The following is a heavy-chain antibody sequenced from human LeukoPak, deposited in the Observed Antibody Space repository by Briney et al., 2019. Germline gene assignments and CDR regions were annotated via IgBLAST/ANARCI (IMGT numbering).Heavy chain of an antibody. Sequence: NPSETLSLTCTVSGGSISSYYWSWIRQPPGKGLEWIGHIYYSGSTNYNPSLKSRVTISVDTSKNQFSLKLSSVTAADTAVYYCARYTSDSSGYYGYAFDIWGQGTMVTVSS. D-gene: IGHD3-22*01. CDR3: ARYTSDSSGYYGYAFDI. CDR1: GGSISSYY. V-gene: IGHV4-59*01. CDR2: IYYSGST. J-gene: IGHJ3*02.